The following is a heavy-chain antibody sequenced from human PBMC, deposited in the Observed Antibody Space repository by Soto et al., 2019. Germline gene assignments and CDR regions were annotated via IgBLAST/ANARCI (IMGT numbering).Heavy chain of an antibody. J-gene: IGHJ6*02. CDR1: GDSVSGNSAS. CDR2: TYFRSKWYN. V-gene: IGHV6-1*01. CDR3: VRDQEYSYGMDV. Sequence: SQTLSLTCAISGDSVSGNSASWNWIRQSPSRGLEWLGRTYFRSKWYNDYAVSVKSRITINPDTTKNQFSLQLDSVTPEDTAVYFFVRDQEYSYGMDVWGQGTTVTVSS.